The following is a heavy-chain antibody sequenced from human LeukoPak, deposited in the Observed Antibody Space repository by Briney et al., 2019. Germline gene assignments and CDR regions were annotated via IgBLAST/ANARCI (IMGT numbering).Heavy chain of an antibody. CDR2: IYYSGST. J-gene: IGHJ5*02. Sequence: PSETLSLTCTVSGYSISSGYYWGWIRQPPGKGLEWIGSIYYSGSTYYNPSLKSRVTISVDTSKNQFSLKLSSVTAADTAVYYCARDGSGTLTGFDPWGQGTLVTVSS. CDR3: ARDGSGTLTGFDP. CDR1: GYSISSGYY. D-gene: IGHD6-19*01. V-gene: IGHV4-38-2*02.